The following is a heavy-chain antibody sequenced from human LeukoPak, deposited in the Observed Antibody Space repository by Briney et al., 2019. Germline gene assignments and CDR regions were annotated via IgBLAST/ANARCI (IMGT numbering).Heavy chain of an antibody. J-gene: IGHJ3*02. CDR2: ISAYNGNT. V-gene: IGHV1-18*01. CDR3: ARDGYCSGGSCSRGDAFDI. CDR1: GYTFTSYG. Sequence: ASVKVSCKASGYTFTSYGISWVRQAPGQGLECMGWISAYNGNTNYAQKLQGRVTMTTDTSTSTAYMELRSLRSDDTAVYYCARDGYCSGGSCSRGDAFDIWGQGTMVTVSS. D-gene: IGHD2-15*01.